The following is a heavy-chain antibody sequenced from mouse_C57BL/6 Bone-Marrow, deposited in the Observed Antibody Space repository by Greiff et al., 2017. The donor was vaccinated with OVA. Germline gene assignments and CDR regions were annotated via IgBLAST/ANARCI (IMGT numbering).Heavy chain of an antibody. V-gene: IGHV1-82*01. CDR2: IYPGDGDT. CDR3: ARSYYGTTYYFDY. D-gene: IGHD1-1*01. CDR1: GYAFSSSW. J-gene: IGHJ2*01. Sequence: QVQLQQSGPELVKPGASVKISCKASGYAFSSSWMNWVKQRPGKGLEWIGRIYPGDGDTNYNGKFKGKATLTADKSSSTAYMQLSSLTSEDSAVYFCARSYYGTTYYFDYWSQGTTLTVSS.